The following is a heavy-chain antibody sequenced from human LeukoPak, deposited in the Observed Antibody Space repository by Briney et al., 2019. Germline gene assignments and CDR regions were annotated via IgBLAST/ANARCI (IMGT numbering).Heavy chain of an antibody. CDR2: IYRDGST. CDR3: ARDRGAYLYETGY. Sequence: GGSLRLSCAASGFSVSSNYMNWVRQAPGKGLEWVSVIYRDGSTYYADSVKGRFTISRDNSKNTLYLQMNSLRAADTAVYYCARDRGAYLYETGYWGQGTLVTVSS. J-gene: IGHJ4*02. CDR1: GFSVSSNY. V-gene: IGHV3-66*01. D-gene: IGHD2-8*01.